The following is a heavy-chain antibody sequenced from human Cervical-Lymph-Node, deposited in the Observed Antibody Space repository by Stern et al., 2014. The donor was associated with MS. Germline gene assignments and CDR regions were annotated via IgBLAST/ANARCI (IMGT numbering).Heavy chain of an antibody. V-gene: IGHV3-7*01. CDR2: IKRDGSET. J-gene: IGHJ5*01. CDR3: TRFLQSGWSDLFDS. CDR1: GSTFSTSW. Sequence: EVQLVESGGGLVQPGGSQRLSCVASGSTFSTSWMSWVRQAPGKGLEWVANIKRDGSETYYLDSVKGRFTISRDNAKSSLYLEVNSLRAEDTAVYYCTRFLQSGWSDLFDSWGRGTLVTVSS. D-gene: IGHD6-19*01.